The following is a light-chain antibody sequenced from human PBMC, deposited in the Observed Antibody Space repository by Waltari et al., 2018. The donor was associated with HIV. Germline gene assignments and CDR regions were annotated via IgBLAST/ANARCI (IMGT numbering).Light chain of an antibody. CDR3: AAWDDSLNGYV. CDR2: TNT. Sequence: QSVLTQSPSASGTPGQRVTISCSGSSSNIGSNAVDWYQHLPGTAPKLLIHTNTPRPSGIPDRSSGSKAGTSASLAISGLQSEDESDYYCAAWDDSLNGYVFGSGTKVTVL. V-gene: IGLV1-44*01. CDR1: SSNIGSNA. J-gene: IGLJ1*01.